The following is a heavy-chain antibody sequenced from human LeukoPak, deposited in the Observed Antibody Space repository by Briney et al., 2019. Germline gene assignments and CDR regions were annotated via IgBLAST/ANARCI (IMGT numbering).Heavy chain of an antibody. CDR1: GYSISSGYY. Sequence: SETLSLSCTVSGYSISSGYYWGWIRQPPGKGLEWIGSIYHSGSTYYNPSLKSRVTISVDTSKNQFSLKLSSVTAADTAVYYCARVLRGGLVYFDYWGQGSLVTVSS. CDR3: ARVLRGGLVYFDY. J-gene: IGHJ4*02. D-gene: IGHD2-15*01. V-gene: IGHV4-38-2*02. CDR2: IYHSGST.